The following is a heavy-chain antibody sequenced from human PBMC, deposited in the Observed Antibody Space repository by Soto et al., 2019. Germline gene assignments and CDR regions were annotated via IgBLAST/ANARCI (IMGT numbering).Heavy chain of an antibody. CDR1: GYAFTSYA. Sequence: ASVNVSCKAAGYAFTSYAMHLVRQAPGQRLEWMGWINAGNGNTKYSQKFQGRVTITRDTSASTAYMELSSLRSEDTAVYYCARGPIYGDYSSYFDYWGQGTLVTVSS. CDR3: ARGPIYGDYSSYFDY. V-gene: IGHV1-3*01. J-gene: IGHJ4*02. D-gene: IGHD4-17*01. CDR2: INAGNGNT.